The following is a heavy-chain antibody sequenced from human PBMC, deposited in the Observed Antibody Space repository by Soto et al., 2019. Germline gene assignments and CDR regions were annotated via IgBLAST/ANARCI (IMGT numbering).Heavy chain of an antibody. Sequence: SETLSLTCAVYGGSFSGYYWSWIRQPPGKGLEWIGEINHSGSTNYNPSLKSRVTISVDTSKNQFSLKLSSVTAADTAVYYCARGYYNWNYAVYYGMDVWGQGTTVTVSS. J-gene: IGHJ6*02. V-gene: IGHV4-34*01. D-gene: IGHD1-7*01. CDR2: INHSGST. CDR3: ARGYYNWNYAVYYGMDV. CDR1: GGSFSGYY.